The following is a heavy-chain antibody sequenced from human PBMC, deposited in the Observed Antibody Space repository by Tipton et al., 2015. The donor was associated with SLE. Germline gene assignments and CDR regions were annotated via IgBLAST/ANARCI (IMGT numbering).Heavy chain of an antibody. V-gene: IGHV1-69*01. CDR3: ASRVAVAGSFDY. CDR2: IIPIFGSP. D-gene: IGHD6-19*01. Sequence: QVQLVQSGAEVKKPGSSVKVSCKASGGTFSNYPFSWVRQAPGQGLEWMGGIIPIFGSPYYAQKFQGRVTIMTDESTSIVNMELRSLKSEDTAVYYCASRVAVAGSFDYWGQGTLVTVSS. CDR1: GGTFSNYP. J-gene: IGHJ4*02.